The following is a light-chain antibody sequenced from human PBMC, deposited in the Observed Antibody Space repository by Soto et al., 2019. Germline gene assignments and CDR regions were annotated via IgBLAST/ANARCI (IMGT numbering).Light chain of an antibody. CDR1: SSNVGGYNY. J-gene: IGLJ3*02. CDR2: DAS. Sequence: QSALTQPRSVSASPGQSVTISCTGTSSNVGGYNYVSWYQQHPGKAPKLMIYDASKRPPGVPDRFSGSKSGNAAFLTISGLEVEDEDDYYCCSYAASYTLLFGGGTKLTVL. V-gene: IGLV2-11*01. CDR3: CSYAASYTLL.